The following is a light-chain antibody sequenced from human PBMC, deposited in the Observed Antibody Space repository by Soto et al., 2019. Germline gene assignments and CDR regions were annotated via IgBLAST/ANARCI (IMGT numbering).Light chain of an antibody. CDR2: DDD. CDR1: ISNIGGNS. V-gene: IGLV1-51*01. Sequence: QSVLTQPPSVSAAPGQRVNISCSGSISNIGGNSVSWYQQLPVTAPKLLIYDDDKRPSGIPDRFSGSKSGTSATLGITGFQTGDEADYYCGSWDSSLSAYVFRTGTKVTVL. CDR3: GSWDSSLSAYV. J-gene: IGLJ1*01.